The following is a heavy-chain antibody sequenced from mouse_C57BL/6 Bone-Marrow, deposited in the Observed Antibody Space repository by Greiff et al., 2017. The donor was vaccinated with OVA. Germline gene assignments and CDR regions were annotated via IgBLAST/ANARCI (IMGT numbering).Heavy chain of an antibody. CDR1: GFNIKDDY. Sequence: EVKLQESGAELVRPGASVKLSCTASGFNIKDDYMHWVKQRPEQGLEWIGWIDPENGDTEYASKFQGKATITADTSSNTAYLQLSSLTSEDTAVYYCTTEGTVVAPMDYWGQGTSVTVSS. V-gene: IGHV14-4*01. CDR3: TTEGTVVAPMDY. J-gene: IGHJ4*01. CDR2: IDPENGDT. D-gene: IGHD1-1*01.